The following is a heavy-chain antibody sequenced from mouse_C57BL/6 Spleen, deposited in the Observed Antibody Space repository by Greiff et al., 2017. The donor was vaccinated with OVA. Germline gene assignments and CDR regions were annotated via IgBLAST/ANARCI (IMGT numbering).Heavy chain of an antibody. CDR3: ARGTTVVATDYYYAMDY. J-gene: IGHJ4*01. V-gene: IGHV1-81*01. Sequence: QVQLQQSGAELARPGASVKLSCKASGYTFTSYGISWVKQRTGQGLEWIGEIYPRSGNTYYNEKFKGKATLTADKSSSTAYMELRSLTSEDSAVYFCARGTTVVATDYYYAMDYWGQGTSVTVSS. CDR1: GYTFTSYG. D-gene: IGHD1-1*01. CDR2: IYPRSGNT.